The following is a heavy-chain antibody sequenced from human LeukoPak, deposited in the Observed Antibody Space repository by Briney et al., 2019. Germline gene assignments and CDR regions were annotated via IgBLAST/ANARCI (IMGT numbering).Heavy chain of an antibody. D-gene: IGHD3-9*01. CDR3: ARAGLRYFDWFDY. CDR1: GFTFSSYA. V-gene: IGHV3-21*01. Sequence: GGSLRLSCAASGFTFSSYAMSWVRQAPGKRLEWVSSIVGSGSSTDYADSVKGRFTISRDNAKNSLYLQMNSLRAEDTAVYYCARAGLRYFDWFDYWGQGTLVTVSS. CDR2: IVGSGSST. J-gene: IGHJ5*01.